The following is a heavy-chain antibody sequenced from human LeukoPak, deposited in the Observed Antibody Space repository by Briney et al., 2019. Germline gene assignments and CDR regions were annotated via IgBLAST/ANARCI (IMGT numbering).Heavy chain of an antibody. CDR2: IYPGDSDT. CDR1: GYSFTSYW. CDR3: ARLSGPTYGDYVGYNDY. Sequence: GESLKISCKGSGYSFTSYWLGWVRQMPGKGLEWMGIIYPGDSDTRYSPSFQGQVTISADKSISTAYLQWSSLKASDTAMYYCARLSGPTYGDYVGYNDYWGQGTLVTVSS. J-gene: IGHJ4*02. D-gene: IGHD4-17*01. V-gene: IGHV5-51*01.